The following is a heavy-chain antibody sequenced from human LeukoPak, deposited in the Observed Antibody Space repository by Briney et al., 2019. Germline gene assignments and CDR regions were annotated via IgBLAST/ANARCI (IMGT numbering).Heavy chain of an antibody. CDR3: AKDQRFAISNYDY. V-gene: IGHV3-74*01. CDR1: GFTLSNYW. D-gene: IGHD2/OR15-2a*01. Sequence: GGSLRLSCSASGFTLSNYWIHWVRQAPGKGLVWVSRINTDGSSTNYADSVRGRFTVSRDNAKNTLYLQMNSLRVEDTAVYYCAKDQRFAISNYDYWGQGTLVTVSS. CDR2: INTDGSST. J-gene: IGHJ4*02.